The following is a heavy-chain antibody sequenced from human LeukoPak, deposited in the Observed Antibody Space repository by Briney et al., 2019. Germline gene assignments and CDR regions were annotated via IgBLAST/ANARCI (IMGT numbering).Heavy chain of an antibody. V-gene: IGHV1-18*01. CDR3: ARVIHLVYYYMDV. Sequence: ASVKVSCKASGYTFRSYGINWVRQAPGQGLEWMGWIDPYNGNTNYAQKSQGRVTMTTDASTNTAYMELRSLRSDDTAVYYCARVIHLVYYYMDVWGKGTTVTVSS. J-gene: IGHJ6*03. CDR1: GYTFRSYG. CDR2: IDPYNGNT. D-gene: IGHD5-18*01.